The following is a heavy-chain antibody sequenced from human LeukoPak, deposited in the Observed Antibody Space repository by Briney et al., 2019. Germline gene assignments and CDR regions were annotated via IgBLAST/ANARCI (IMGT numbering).Heavy chain of an antibody. CDR1: VFTFISYA. Sequence: GSLRLSCAASVFTFISYAMSWVRQAPGKGLEWFSAISGSGGSTYYADSVKGRFTISRDNSKNTLYLQMNSLRPENTAVYYCATRPESQAFDIWGQGTMVTVSS. J-gene: IGHJ3*02. CDR3: ATRPESQAFDI. D-gene: IGHD1-14*01. V-gene: IGHV3-23*01. CDR2: ISGSGGST.